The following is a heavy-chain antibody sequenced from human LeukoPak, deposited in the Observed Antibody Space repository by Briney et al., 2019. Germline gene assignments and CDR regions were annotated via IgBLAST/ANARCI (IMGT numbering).Heavy chain of an antibody. Sequence: SETLSLTCAVYGGSFSGYYWSWIRQPPGKGLEWIGEINHSGSTNYNPSLKSRVTISVDTSKNQFSLKLSSVTAADTAVYYCARGRRRGYPDHWGQGTLVTVSS. CDR1: GGSFSGYY. V-gene: IGHV4-34*01. J-gene: IGHJ4*02. D-gene: IGHD5-12*01. CDR2: INHSGST. CDR3: ARGRRRGYPDH.